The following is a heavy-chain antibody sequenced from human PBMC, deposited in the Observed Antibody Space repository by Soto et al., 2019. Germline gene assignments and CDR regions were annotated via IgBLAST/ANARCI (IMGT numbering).Heavy chain of an antibody. CDR2: INAHNGKT. CDR1: GYTFTSYG. D-gene: IGHD4-17*01. J-gene: IGHJ4*02. CDR3: ARDRTVVIDY. Sequence: QVQLVQSGAEVKKPGASVKVSCKASGYTFTSYGISWVRQAPGQGLEWMGWINAHNGKTNYAQKLQGRVTMTTDTSASTAYMELRSLRSAGTAVYYCARDRTVVIDYWGQGTLVTVSS. V-gene: IGHV1-18*01.